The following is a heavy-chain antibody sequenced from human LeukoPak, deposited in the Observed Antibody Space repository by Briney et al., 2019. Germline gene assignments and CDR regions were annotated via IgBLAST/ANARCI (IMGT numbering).Heavy chain of an antibody. CDR2: MYLSGTT. CDR3: AGLVGRYSSGLYYYYFDY. V-gene: IGHV4-4*02. Sequence: NPSGTLSLTCTASGDSINSPDLWSWVRQPPGKGLEWIGEMYLSGTTHSNPSVKSRVTISIDKSKNQFFLNLSSVTAADTAVYYCAGLVGRYSSGLYYYYFDYWGQGTLVTVSS. D-gene: IGHD3-22*01. J-gene: IGHJ4*02. CDR1: GDSINSPDL.